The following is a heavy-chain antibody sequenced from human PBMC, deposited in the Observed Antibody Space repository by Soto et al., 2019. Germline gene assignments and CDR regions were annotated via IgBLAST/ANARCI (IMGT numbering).Heavy chain of an antibody. Sequence: QVQLQQWGAGLLKPSETLSLTCAVYGGSFSGYYWSWIRQPPGKGLEWIGEINHSGSTNYNPSLKSRVTISVDTSKNQFSLKLRSVTAADTAVYYCARGLCTSTSCYPPDAFDGRGQGTMVTVSS. D-gene: IGHD2-2*01. J-gene: IGHJ3*01. CDR2: INHSGST. CDR1: GGSFSGYY. V-gene: IGHV4-34*01. CDR3: ARGLCTSTSCYPPDAFDG.